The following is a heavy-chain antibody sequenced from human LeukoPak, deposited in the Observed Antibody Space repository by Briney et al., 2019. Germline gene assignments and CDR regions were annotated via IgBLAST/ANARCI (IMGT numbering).Heavy chain of an antibody. CDR3: AKDRGYISSWYSLIDY. V-gene: IGHV3-30*02. CDR1: GFTFGYYG. D-gene: IGHD6-13*01. Sequence: PGGSLRLSCAASGFTFGYYGMHWVRQAPGKGLEWVAFIRYDGNNKYYADSVKGRFTISRDNSKNTLYLQMNSLRAEDTAVYYCAKDRGYISSWYSLIDYWGQGTLVTVSS. CDR2: IRYDGNNK. J-gene: IGHJ4*02.